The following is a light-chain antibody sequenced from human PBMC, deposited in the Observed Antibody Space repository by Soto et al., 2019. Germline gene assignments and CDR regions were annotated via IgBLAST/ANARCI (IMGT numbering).Light chain of an antibody. CDR1: QSLATNY. CDR2: DAS. J-gene: IGKJ1*01. CDR3: QQYDPSPCT. Sequence: EIVLTQSPGTLSLSPGERATLSCGTSQSLATNYLAWYQQKPGQAPRLLIYDASSRATGIPDRFSGSGSGTDFTLTISRLEPDDFVLYFCQQYDPSPCTSGQGSKVDIK. V-gene: IGKV3-20*01.